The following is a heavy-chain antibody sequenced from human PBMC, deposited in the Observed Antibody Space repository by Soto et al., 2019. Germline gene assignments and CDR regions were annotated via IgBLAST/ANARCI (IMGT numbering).Heavy chain of an antibody. D-gene: IGHD3-10*01. CDR1: GGTFSSYP. Sequence: QVQLVQSGAEVKRPGSSVKVSCKASGGTFSSYPISWVRQATGQGLEWMGGTNGNLGTGNYAQKFRGRLTITPDISTTTAYMELSSLTSEDTAVYYCARRDSHGFFRYFDNWGQGTLVTVSS. V-gene: IGHV1-69*06. J-gene: IGHJ4*02. CDR2: TNGNLGTG. CDR3: ARRDSHGFFRYFDN.